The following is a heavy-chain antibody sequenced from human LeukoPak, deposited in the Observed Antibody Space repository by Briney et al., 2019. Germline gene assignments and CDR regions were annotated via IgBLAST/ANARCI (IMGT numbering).Heavy chain of an antibody. CDR1: GFIVSSNY. V-gene: IGHV3-7*01. CDR2: IKQDGSEK. J-gene: IGHJ3*02. Sequence: PGGSLKLSCAASGFIVSSNYMSWVRQAPGKGLEWVANIKQDGSEKYYVDSVKGRFTISRDNAKNSLYLQMNSLRAEDTAVYYCASGDDFDMWGQGTMVTVSS. CDR3: ASGDDFDM.